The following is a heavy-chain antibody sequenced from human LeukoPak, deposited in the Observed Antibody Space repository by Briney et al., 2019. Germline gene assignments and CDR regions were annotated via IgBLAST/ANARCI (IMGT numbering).Heavy chain of an antibody. V-gene: IGHV1-69*06. CDR3: ARALLRYFDWLLYPYYYYGMDA. CDR2: IIPIFGTA. Sequence: SVKVSCKASGGTFSSYAISWVRQAPGQGLEWMGGIIPIFGTANYAQKFQGRVTITADKSTSTAYMELSSLRSEDTAVYYCARALLRYFDWLLYPYYYYGMDAWGKGTTVTVSS. CDR1: GGTFSSYA. D-gene: IGHD3-9*01. J-gene: IGHJ6*04.